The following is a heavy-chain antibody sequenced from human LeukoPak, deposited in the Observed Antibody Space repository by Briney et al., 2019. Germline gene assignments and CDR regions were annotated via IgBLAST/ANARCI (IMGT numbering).Heavy chain of an antibody. CDR2: INPNSGGT. D-gene: IGHD6-25*01. V-gene: IGHV1-2*02. CDR3: ARPGYTSGWIRGDFGH. Sequence: ASVKVSCKASGYTFTGYYIHWLRQAPGQGLEWMGWINPNSGGTSYARRFQGRVTMTRDTSISTAYMELSSLRSDDTAVYYCARPGYTSGWIRGDFGHWGLGTLVTVSS. CDR1: GYTFTGYY. J-gene: IGHJ4*02.